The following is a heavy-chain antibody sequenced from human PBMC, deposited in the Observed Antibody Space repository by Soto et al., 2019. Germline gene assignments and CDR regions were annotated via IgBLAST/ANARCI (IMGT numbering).Heavy chain of an antibody. CDR2: IIPIFGTA. D-gene: IGHD3-3*01. CDR1: GGTFSSYA. J-gene: IGHJ6*02. CDR3: ASARLWSGYYSGNYYYYGMDV. Sequence: GASVKVCCEASGGTFSSYAISWVRQAPGQGLEWMGGIIPIFGTANYAQKFQGRVTITADESTSTAYMELSSLRSEDTAVYYCASARLWSGYYSGNYYYYGMDVWGQGTTVTVSS. V-gene: IGHV1-69*13.